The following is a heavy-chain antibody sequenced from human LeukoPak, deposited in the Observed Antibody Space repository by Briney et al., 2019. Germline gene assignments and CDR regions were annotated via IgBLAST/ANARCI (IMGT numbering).Heavy chain of an antibody. J-gene: IGHJ4*02. CDR1: GFTFSDYY. D-gene: IGHD3-22*01. CDR3: AKGSRRDYYDSSGYYY. V-gene: IGHV3-11*01. Sequence: GGSLRLSCAASGFTFSDYYMSWIRQAPGKGLEWVSYISSSGSTIYYVDSVKGRFTISRDNAKSSLYLQMNSLRAEDTAVYYCAKGSRRDYYDSSGYYYWGQGTLVTVSS. CDR2: ISSSGSTI.